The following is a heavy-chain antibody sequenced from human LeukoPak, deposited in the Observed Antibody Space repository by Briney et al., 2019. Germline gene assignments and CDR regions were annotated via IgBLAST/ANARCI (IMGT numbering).Heavy chain of an antibody. V-gene: IGHV4-59*01. CDR3: ARFGYSSGGDYFDC. CDR1: GGSISSYY. CDR2: IYYSGST. J-gene: IGHJ4*02. D-gene: IGHD6-19*01. Sequence: PSETLSLTCTVSGGSISSYYWSWIPQPPGKGLEGSGYIYYSGSTNYNPSLKSRVTISVDRSNNQFSLRLTSVTAADTALYYCARFGYSSGGDYFDCWGQGTLVTVSS.